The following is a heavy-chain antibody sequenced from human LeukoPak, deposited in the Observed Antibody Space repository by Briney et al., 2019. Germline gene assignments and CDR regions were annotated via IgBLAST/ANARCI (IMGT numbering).Heavy chain of an antibody. D-gene: IGHD3-3*01. J-gene: IGHJ3*02. Sequence: SETLSLTCTVSGGSISSYYWSWIRQPAGKGLEWIGRIYTSGSTNYNPSLKSRVTMTVDTSKNQLSLKLSSVTAADKAVYYCARDLGPYYDFWSQEGAAFDIWGQGTMVTVSS. CDR2: IYTSGST. CDR1: GGSISSYY. V-gene: IGHV4-4*07. CDR3: ARDLGPYYDFWSQEGAAFDI.